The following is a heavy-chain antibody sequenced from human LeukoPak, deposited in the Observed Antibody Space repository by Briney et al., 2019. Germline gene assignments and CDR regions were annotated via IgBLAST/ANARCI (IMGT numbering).Heavy chain of an antibody. V-gene: IGHV1-8*01. J-gene: IGHJ6*03. CDR1: VYTFTSYY. Sequence: ASVKVSCKASVYTFTSYYINWVRQATGQGLEWMGWMNPNRGNTGYAQKFQGRVTMTKNTSISTAYMELSSLRSEDTALYYCARAPTWSSTSYNYYYMDVWGKGTTVTISS. CDR3: ARAPTWSSTSYNYYYMDV. D-gene: IGHD3-3*01. CDR2: MNPNRGNT.